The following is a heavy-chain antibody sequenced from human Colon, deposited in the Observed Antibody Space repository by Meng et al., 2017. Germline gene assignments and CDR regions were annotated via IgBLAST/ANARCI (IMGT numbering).Heavy chain of an antibody. CDR3: ARGRDSGGSSFGS. Sequence: QVKLGQSGAEVKKPGASVRVSCQAAGYTFSGYFMHWVQQAPGQGLEWMGRINPNNGGTNYAQKFKGRVTMTRDTSISTAYMELSRLRSDDTAVYYCARGRDSGGSSFGSWGQGTLVTVSS. D-gene: IGHD2-15*01. CDR1: GYTFSGYF. V-gene: IGHV1-2*06. CDR2: INPNNGGT. J-gene: IGHJ4*02.